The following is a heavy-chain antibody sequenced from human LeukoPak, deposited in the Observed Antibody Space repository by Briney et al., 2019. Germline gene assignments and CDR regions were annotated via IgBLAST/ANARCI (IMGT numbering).Heavy chain of an antibody. J-gene: IGHJ6*02. D-gene: IGHD3-10*01. Sequence: GGSLRLSCAASGFTFSSYSMNWVRQAQGKGLEGVSSISSSSSYIYYADSVKGRFTISRDNAKNSLYLQMNSLRAEDTSVYYCARVAMVRGVIIYYGMDVWGQGTTVTVCS. CDR3: ARVAMVRGVIIYYGMDV. CDR1: GFTFSSYS. V-gene: IGHV3-21*01. CDR2: ISSSSSYI.